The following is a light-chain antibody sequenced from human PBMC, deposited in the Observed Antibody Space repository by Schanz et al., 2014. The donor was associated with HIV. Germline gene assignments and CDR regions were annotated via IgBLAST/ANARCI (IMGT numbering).Light chain of an antibody. J-gene: IGKJ2*01. V-gene: IGKV1-5*03. CDR3: LHYNDFTST. CDR2: EAS. Sequence: TQSPGTVSLSPGERATLSCRASQSVGYWLAWYQQKPGKAPNLLISEASTLESGVPSRFSGTGSGTEFTLTISSLHPDDFATYFCLHYNDFTSTFGQGTKLEIK. CDR1: QSVGYW.